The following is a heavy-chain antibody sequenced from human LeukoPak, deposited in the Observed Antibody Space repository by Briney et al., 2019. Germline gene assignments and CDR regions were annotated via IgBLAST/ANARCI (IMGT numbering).Heavy chain of an antibody. Sequence: GGSVSLSCAASGFTFHNNWMSGVRRAPGRGLVWVANIRQDSSKSYYVASVKGRFTISMDTAKNYFSLPMNTLTAEDTAVYYCARPAFCGGDCYSSYFQEWAQGTLVTVPS. V-gene: IGHV3-7*01. CDR2: IRQDSSKS. CDR1: GFTFHNNW. J-gene: IGHJ1*01. CDR3: ARPAFCGGDCYSSYFQE. D-gene: IGHD2-21*02.